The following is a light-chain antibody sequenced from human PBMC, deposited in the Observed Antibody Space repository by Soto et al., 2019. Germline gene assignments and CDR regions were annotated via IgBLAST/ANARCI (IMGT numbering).Light chain of an antibody. CDR2: TTS. V-gene: IGKV1-39*01. CDR3: QLSYTTPWT. J-gene: IGKJ1*01. Sequence: DIQMTQSPSSLSASVGDRVTITCRASQSISYYLNWYQQKPGRAPRLLIYTTSSLQSGVPSKFSGSASGTDFTLTISSLQPEDFATYYCQLSYTTPWTFGQGTKVEIK. CDR1: QSISYY.